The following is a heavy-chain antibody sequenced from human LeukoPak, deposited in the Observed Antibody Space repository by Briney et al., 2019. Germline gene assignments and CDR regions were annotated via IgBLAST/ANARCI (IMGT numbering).Heavy chain of an antibody. D-gene: IGHD3-16*02. CDR1: GGTFSSYA. CDR2: IIPIFGTA. Sequence: SVKVSCKASGGTFSSYAISWVRQAPGQGLEWMGGIIPIFGTANYAQKFQGRVTITADESTSTAYMELSSLRSEDTAVYYCARDWGPYYDYVWGSYRYDAFDIWGRGTMVTVSS. V-gene: IGHV1-69*13. CDR3: ARDWGPYYDYVWGSYRYDAFDI. J-gene: IGHJ3*02.